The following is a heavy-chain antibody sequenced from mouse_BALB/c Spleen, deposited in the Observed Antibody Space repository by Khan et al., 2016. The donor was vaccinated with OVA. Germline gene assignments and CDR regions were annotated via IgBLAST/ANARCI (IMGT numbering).Heavy chain of an antibody. CDR3: ARQPYYHYNVMDY. CDR1: GFSLTNYC. V-gene: IGHV2-6-1*01. D-gene: IGHD2-10*01. Sequence: QVQLKQSGPGLVAPSPSLSITCTISGFSLTNYCVHWVRQPPGKGLEWLAVIWSDGSPTYNSALKSRLTITKDNSKSQVFLKMNSLQTDDTAIYFCARQPYYHYNVMDYWGQGTSVTVSS. CDR2: IWSDGSP. J-gene: IGHJ4*01.